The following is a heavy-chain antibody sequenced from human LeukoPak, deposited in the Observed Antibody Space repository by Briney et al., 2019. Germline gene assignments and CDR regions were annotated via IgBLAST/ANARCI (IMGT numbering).Heavy chain of an antibody. CDR1: GFTFSAYW. Sequence: GGSVRLSCAASGFTFSAYWMHWVRQSPGKGLIWVARSNSDGSTTDYADSVKGRFTISRDITKSTLYLQMDSLRAEDTAVYYCARVATTSSKWSLDYWGQGTLVTVSS. V-gene: IGHV3-74*01. D-gene: IGHD2-2*01. J-gene: IGHJ4*02. CDR3: ARVATTSSKWSLDY. CDR2: SNSDGSTT.